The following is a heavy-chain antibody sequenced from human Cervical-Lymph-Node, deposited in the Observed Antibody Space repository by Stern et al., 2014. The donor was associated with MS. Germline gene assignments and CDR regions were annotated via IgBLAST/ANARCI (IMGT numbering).Heavy chain of an antibody. D-gene: IGHD3-3*01. J-gene: IGHJ3*02. CDR2: ISTDGST. V-gene: IGHV3-53*01. CDR1: GFTVSSNY. Sequence: EVQLVESGGGLIQPGGSLRLSCAASGFTVSSNYMSWVRQSPGTGLQWVSLISTDGSTYYAESVKGRFTISRDHSKNTLYLQMNSLGAEDTALYYCARAIFGVVTPTMAPDAFDIWGQGTMVTVSS. CDR3: ARAIFGVVTPTMAPDAFDI.